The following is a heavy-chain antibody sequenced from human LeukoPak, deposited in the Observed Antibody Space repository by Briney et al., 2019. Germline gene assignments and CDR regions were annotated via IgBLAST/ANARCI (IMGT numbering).Heavy chain of an antibody. Sequence: GGSLRLSCAASGFSFSGSEMHWVRQVAGKGLEWVGRIRSKANSYATAYATSVKGRFTISRDDSKNTAYLQMNSLKTEDTAVYYCTRGREYTYGIDYWGQGTLVTVSS. CDR3: TRGREYTYGIDY. CDR2: IRSKANSYAT. D-gene: IGHD5-18*01. CDR1: GFSFSGSE. V-gene: IGHV3-73*01. J-gene: IGHJ4*02.